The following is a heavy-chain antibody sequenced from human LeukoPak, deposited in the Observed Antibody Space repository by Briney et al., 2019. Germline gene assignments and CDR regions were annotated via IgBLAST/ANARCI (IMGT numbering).Heavy chain of an antibody. V-gene: IGHV3-30*18. CDR3: AKGGSYYDSFDY. CDR1: GFTFSSYG. J-gene: IGHJ4*02. D-gene: IGHD1-26*01. CDR2: ISYDGSNK. Sequence: GGSLRLSCAASGFTFSSYGIHWVRQAPGKGLEWVAVISYDGSNKYYADSVKGRFTISRDNSKNTLYLQMNSLRAEDTAVYYCAKGGSYYDSFDYWGQGTLVTVSS.